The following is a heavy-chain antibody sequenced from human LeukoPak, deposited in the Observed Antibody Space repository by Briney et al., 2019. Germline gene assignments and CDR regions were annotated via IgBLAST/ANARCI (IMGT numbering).Heavy chain of an antibody. CDR3: ARTYYYDSSGPD. CDR2: IHSGGTT. J-gene: IGHJ4*02. V-gene: IGHV3-66*01. CDR1: GFTVSTNY. Sequence: GGSLRLSCAASGFTVSTNYLSWVRQAPGKGLEWVSVIHSGGTTHYADSVKGRFTISRDNSKNTLYLQMNSLRVEDTAVYYCARTYYYDSSGPDWGQGTLVTVSS. D-gene: IGHD3-22*01.